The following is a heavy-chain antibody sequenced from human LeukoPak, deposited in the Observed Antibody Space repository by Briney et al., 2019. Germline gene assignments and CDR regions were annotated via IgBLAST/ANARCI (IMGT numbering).Heavy chain of an antibody. J-gene: IGHJ5*02. Sequence: PSETLSLTCTVSGGSISSRSYYWGWIRQPPGKGLEWIGSIYYGGSTYYNPSLKSRVTISVDTSKNQFSLKLSSVTAADTAVYYCARGHLFSSSWPTNWFDPWGQGTLVTVSS. V-gene: IGHV4-39*07. CDR3: ARGHLFSSSWPTNWFDP. CDR2: IYYGGST. D-gene: IGHD6-13*01. CDR1: GGSISSRSYY.